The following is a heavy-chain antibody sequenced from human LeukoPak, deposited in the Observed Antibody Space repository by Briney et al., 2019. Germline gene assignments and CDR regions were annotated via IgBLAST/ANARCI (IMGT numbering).Heavy chain of an antibody. Sequence: GGSLRLSCAASGFTFSSYSMNWVRQAPGKGLEWVSSISSSSSYIYYADSVKGRFTISRDNAKNSLYLQMNSLTAEDTAVYYCARGGMYYDSGTYYNFDYWGQGTLVTVSS. V-gene: IGHV3-21*01. CDR1: GFTFSSYS. CDR2: ISSSSSYI. J-gene: IGHJ4*02. CDR3: ARGGMYYDSGTYYNFDY. D-gene: IGHD3-10*01.